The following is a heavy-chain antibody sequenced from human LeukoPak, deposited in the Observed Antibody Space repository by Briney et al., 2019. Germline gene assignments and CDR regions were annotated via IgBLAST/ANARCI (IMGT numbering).Heavy chain of an antibody. D-gene: IGHD1-26*01. J-gene: IGHJ4*02. CDR1: GYSFTSYW. CDR3: ARTSTYYYWDFDY. CDR2: IYPGDSDT. Sequence: GESLKISCKGSGYSFTSYWIGWVRQMPGKGLEWMGIIYPGDSDTRYSPSFQGQVTISADKSISTAYLQWSSLKASDTATYYCARTSTYYYWDFDYWGQGTLVTVSP. V-gene: IGHV5-51*01.